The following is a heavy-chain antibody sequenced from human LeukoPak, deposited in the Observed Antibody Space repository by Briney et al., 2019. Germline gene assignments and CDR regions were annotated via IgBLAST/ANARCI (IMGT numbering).Heavy chain of an antibody. Sequence: SVKVSCKASGVTFNSYAINWVRQAPGQGLEWMGGIIPRLGTTKYIEKFQGRITITTDESTTTAYMELTSLRSEDTAVYYCEADGTDWGQGTLVTVSS. CDR1: GVTFNSYA. J-gene: IGHJ4*02. V-gene: IGHV1-69*05. CDR2: IIPRLGTT. CDR3: EADGTD.